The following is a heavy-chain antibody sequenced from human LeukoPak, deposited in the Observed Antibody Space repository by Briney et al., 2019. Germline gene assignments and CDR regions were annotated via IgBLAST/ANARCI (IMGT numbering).Heavy chain of an antibody. V-gene: IGHV3-15*01. D-gene: IGHD6-13*01. CDR1: GFTFSDYW. CDR3: TTAPPAAAVAFDI. CDR2: IKSKTDGGTT. J-gene: IGHJ3*02. Sequence: GGSLRLSCAASGFTFSDYWMTWVRQAPGKGLEWVGRIKSKTDGGTTDYAAPVKGRFTISRDDSKNTLYLQMNSLKTEDTAVYYCTTAPPAAAVAFDIWGQGTMVTVSS.